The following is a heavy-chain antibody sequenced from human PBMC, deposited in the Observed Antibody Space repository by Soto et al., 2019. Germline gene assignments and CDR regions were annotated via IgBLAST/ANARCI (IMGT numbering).Heavy chain of an antibody. V-gene: IGHV1-69*12. CDR2: IIPIFGTA. CDR3: ASIRANTYYYGMDV. J-gene: IGHJ6*02. D-gene: IGHD3-10*01. CDR1: GGTFSSYA. Sequence: QVQLVQSGAEVKKPGSSVKVSCKASGGTFSSYAISWVRQAPGQGLEWMGGIIPIFGTADYAQKFQVRVTMTADESTSTAYMELSSLRSEDTAVSYCASIRANTYYYGMDVWGQGTTVTVSS.